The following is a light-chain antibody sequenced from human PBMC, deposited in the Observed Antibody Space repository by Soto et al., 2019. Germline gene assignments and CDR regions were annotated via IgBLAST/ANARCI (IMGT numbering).Light chain of an antibody. J-gene: IGLJ2*01. V-gene: IGLV7-46*01. CDR3: LVSLSGALV. Sequence: QAVVTQERALTVSPGGTVTLTCGSSTGAVTSGHYPYWFQQKPGQAPRTLIYDTRNKHSWTPARFSGSLLGGKAALTLSGAQPEDEAVYYCLVSLSGALVFGGGTQLTVL. CDR1: TGAVTSGHY. CDR2: DTR.